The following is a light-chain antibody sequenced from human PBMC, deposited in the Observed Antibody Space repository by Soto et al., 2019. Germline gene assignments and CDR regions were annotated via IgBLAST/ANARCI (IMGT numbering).Light chain of an antibody. CDR1: QSISSW. V-gene: IGKV1-5*01. CDR2: DAS. CDR3: QQYNSYSST. Sequence: DIQMTQSPSTLSASVGDRVTITCRASQSISSWLAWYQQKPRKAPKLLIYDASSLESGVPSRFSGSGSGTEFTLTISCLQPDDFATYYCQQYNSYSSTFGQGTKVDIK. J-gene: IGKJ1*01.